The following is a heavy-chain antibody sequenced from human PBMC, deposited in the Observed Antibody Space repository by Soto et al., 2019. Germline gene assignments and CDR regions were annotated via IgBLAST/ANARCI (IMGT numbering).Heavy chain of an antibody. V-gene: IGHV3-23*01. CDR2: ISGSGGST. CDR3: AKDPDYDFWTRQNNWFDP. J-gene: IGHJ5*02. CDR1: GFTFSSYA. D-gene: IGHD3-3*01. Sequence: PGGSLRLSCAASGFTFSSYAMSWVRQAPGKGLEWVSAISGSGGSTYYADSVKGRFTISRDNSKNTLYLQMNSLRAEDTAVYYCAKDPDYDFWTRQNNWFDPWGQGTLVTVSS.